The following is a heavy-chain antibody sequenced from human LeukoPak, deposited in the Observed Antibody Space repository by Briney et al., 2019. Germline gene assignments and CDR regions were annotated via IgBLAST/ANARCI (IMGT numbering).Heavy chain of an antibody. CDR2: INHSGST. D-gene: IGHD3-10*01. CDR1: GGSFSGYY. J-gene: IGHJ4*02. V-gene: IGHV4-34*01. CDR3: AGQTMIRGAIPD. Sequence: PSETLSLTCAVYGGSFSGYYWSWIRQPPGKGLEWIGEINHSGSTNYNPSLKSRVTISVDTSKNQFSLRLSSVTAADTAVYYCAGQTMIRGAIPDWGQGTLVTVSS.